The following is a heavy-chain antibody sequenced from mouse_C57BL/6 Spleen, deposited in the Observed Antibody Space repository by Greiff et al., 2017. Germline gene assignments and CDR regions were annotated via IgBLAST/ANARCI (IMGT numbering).Heavy chain of an antibody. CDR1: GYTFTSYW. D-gene: IGHD2-12*01. V-gene: IGHV1-55*01. Sequence: VQLQQSGAELVKPGASVKMSCKASGYTFTSYWITWVKQRPGQGLEWIGDIYPGSGSTNYNEKFKSKATLTVDTSSSTAYMQLSSLTSEDSAVYYCARKYPLLPYYFDYWGQGTTLTVSS. J-gene: IGHJ2*01. CDR3: ARKYPLLPYYFDY. CDR2: IYPGSGST.